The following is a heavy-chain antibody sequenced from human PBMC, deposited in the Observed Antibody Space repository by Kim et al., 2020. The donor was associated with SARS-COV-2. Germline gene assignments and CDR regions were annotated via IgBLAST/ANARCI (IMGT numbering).Heavy chain of an antibody. V-gene: IGHV5-51*01. J-gene: IGHJ4*02. CDR3: ARQRVEYRSPFDD. Sequence: RYRHAFQGKVTISADRSTETDYLEWSSLRASDTAIYYCARQRVEYRSPFDDWGQGTLVTVSA. D-gene: IGHD6-19*01.